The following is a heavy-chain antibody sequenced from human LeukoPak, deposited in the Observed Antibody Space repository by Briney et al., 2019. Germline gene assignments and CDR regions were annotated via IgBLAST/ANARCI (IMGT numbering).Heavy chain of an antibody. V-gene: IGHV4-34*01. CDR2: INHSGST. CDR1: GGSFSGYY. CDR3: ARDHGELGPYYFDY. Sequence: SETLSLTCAVYGGSFSGYYWSWIRQPPGKGLEWIGEINHSGSTNYNPSLKSRVTISVDTSKNQFSLKLSSVTAADTAVYYCARDHGELGPYYFDYWGQGTLVTVSS. D-gene: IGHD3-10*01. J-gene: IGHJ4*02.